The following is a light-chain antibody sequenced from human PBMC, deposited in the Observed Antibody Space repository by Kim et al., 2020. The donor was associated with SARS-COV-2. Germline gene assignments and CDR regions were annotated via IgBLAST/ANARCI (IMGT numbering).Light chain of an antibody. CDR3: SSYTSSHTVV. CDR1: SSDVGGYNY. J-gene: IGLJ2*01. CDR2: DVS. Sequence: GQLITIACTGTSSDVGGYNYVSWYQQHPGKAPKLMIYDVSNRPSGVSNRFSGSKSVNTASLTISGLQAEDEADYYCSSYTSSHTVVFGGGTQLTVL. V-gene: IGLV2-14*03.